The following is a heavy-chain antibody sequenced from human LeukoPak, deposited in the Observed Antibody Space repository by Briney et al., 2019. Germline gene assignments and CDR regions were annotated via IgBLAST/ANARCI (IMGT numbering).Heavy chain of an antibody. J-gene: IGHJ5*02. V-gene: IGHV4-39*01. CDR3: ARGGSRRIFGVAGWAFDP. CDR1: GGSISSSSYY. D-gene: IGHD3-3*01. CDR2: IYYSGST. Sequence: SETLSLTCTVSGGSISSSSYYWGWIRQPPGKGLEWVGSIYYSGSTYYNPSLKSRVTISVDTSKNQFSLKLSSVTAADTAVYYCARGGSRRIFGVAGWAFDPWGQGTLVTVSS.